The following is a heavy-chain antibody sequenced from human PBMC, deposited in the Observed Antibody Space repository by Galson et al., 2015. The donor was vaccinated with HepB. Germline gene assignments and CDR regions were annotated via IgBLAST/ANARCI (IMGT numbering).Heavy chain of an antibody. V-gene: IGHV5-10-1*01. D-gene: IGHD5-12*01. Sequence: QSGAEVKKPGESLRISCKGSGYSFTSYWISWVRQMPGKGLEWMGRIDPSGSYTNYSPSFQGHVTISADKSISTAYLQWSSLKASDTAMYYCARIVATIPNYFDYWGQGTLVTVSP. CDR1: GYSFTSYW. CDR2: IDPSGSYT. J-gene: IGHJ4*02. CDR3: ARIVATIPNYFDY.